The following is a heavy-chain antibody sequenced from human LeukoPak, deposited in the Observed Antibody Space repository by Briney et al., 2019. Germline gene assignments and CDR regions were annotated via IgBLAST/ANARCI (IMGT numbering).Heavy chain of an antibody. CDR3: AKDGFGSSWPYYFDY. D-gene: IGHD6-13*01. J-gene: IGHJ4*02. V-gene: IGHV3-23*01. CDR2: ISGSGGST. Sequence: GGSLRLSCAASGFTFSSYAMSWVRQAPGKGLEWVSAISGSGGSTYYADSVKGGFTISRDNSKNTLYLQMNSLRAEDTAVYYCAKDGFGSSWPYYFDYWGQGTLVTVSS. CDR1: GFTFSSYA.